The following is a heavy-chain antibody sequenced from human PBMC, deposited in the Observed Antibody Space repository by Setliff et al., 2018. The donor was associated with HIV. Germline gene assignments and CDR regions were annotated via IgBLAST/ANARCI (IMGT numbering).Heavy chain of an antibody. CDR2: INPSGGST. Sequence: ASVKVSCKASGYTFTSYHMYWVRQAPGQGLEWMGAINPSGGSTRYAQKFQGRVTMTRDTSTSTVYMELSSLRSDDTAVYYCARGGTGRPRPIDYWGQGTLGTVSS. V-gene: IGHV1-46*01. J-gene: IGHJ4*02. CDR3: ARGGTGRPRPIDY. D-gene: IGHD7-27*01. CDR1: GYTFTSYH.